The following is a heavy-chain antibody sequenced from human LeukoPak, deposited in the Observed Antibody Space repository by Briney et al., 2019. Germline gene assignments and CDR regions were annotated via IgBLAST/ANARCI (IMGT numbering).Heavy chain of an antibody. CDR2: IYHSGST. Sequence: PSETLSLTCAVSGGSISSGGYSWSWIQQPPGTGLEWIGYIYHSGSTYYNPSLKSRVTISVDRSKNQFSLKLSSVTAADTAVYYCARAELGTIDYWGQGTLVTVSS. D-gene: IGHD7-27*01. J-gene: IGHJ4*02. V-gene: IGHV4-30-2*01. CDR1: GGSISSGGYS. CDR3: ARAELGTIDY.